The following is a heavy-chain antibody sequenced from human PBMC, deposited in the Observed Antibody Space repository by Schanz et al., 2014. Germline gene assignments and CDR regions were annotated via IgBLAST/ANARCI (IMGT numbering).Heavy chain of an antibody. CDR3: AKRRFGELSAFDI. CDR2: ISGSGGST. Sequence: EVHLLESGGGLVPPGGSLRLSCAASGFTFSSYAMSWVRQAPGKGLEWVSAISGSGGSTYYADSVKGRFTISRDNSKSTLYLQMNSLRAEDTAVYYCAKRRFGELSAFDIWGQGTMVTVSS. J-gene: IGHJ3*02. D-gene: IGHD3-10*01. CDR1: GFTFSSYA. V-gene: IGHV3-23*01.